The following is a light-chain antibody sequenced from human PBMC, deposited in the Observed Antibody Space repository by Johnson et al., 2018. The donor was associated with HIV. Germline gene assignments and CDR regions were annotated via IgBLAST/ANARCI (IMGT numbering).Light chain of an antibody. CDR1: SSNIGSHY. CDR2: DTI. V-gene: IGLV1-51*01. J-gene: IGLJ1*01. CDR3: GTWDGRLSTGHV. Sequence: QSVLTQPPSVSAAPGQKVTISCSGSSSNIGSHYVSWYQQVPGTAPRLVIYDTIKRHSGIPDRFSGSKSGTSATLGITGLQTGAAADYYCGTWDGRLSTGHVLETGTKVTVL.